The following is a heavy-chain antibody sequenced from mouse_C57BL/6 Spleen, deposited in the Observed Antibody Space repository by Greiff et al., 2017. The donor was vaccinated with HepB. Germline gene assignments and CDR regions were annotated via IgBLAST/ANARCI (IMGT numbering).Heavy chain of an antibody. CDR3: ARNTTVVGGYFDV. CDR2: ISSGSSTI. CDR1: GFTFSDYG. J-gene: IGHJ1*03. Sequence: EVKLMESGGGLVKPGGSLKLSCAASGFTFSDYGMHWVRQAPEKGLEWVAYISSGSSTIYYADTVKGRFTISRDNAKNTLFLQMTSLKSEDTAMYYCARNTTVVGGYFDVWGTGTTVTVSS. D-gene: IGHD1-1*01. V-gene: IGHV5-17*01.